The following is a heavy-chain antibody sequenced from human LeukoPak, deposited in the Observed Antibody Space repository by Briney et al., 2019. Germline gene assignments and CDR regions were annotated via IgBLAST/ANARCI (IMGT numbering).Heavy chain of an antibody. CDR1: GFTFSSYS. Sequence: PGGSLRLSCAASGFTFSSYSMNWVRQAPGKGLEWVSSISSSSSYIYYADSVKGRFTISRDNAKNSLYLQMNSLRAEDTAVYYCARGVNYYGSSAVPGGWFDPWGQGTLVTVSP. V-gene: IGHV3-21*01. CDR3: ARGVNYYGSSAVPGGWFDP. D-gene: IGHD3-22*01. J-gene: IGHJ5*02. CDR2: ISSSSSYI.